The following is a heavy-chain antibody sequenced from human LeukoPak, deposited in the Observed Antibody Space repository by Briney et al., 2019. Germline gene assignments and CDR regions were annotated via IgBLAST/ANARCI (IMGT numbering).Heavy chain of an antibody. CDR3: ASRIAAAGTHAFDI. V-gene: IGHV3-48*03. CDR2: ISSSGSTI. J-gene: IGHJ3*02. D-gene: IGHD6-13*01. Sequence: PGGSLRLSCAASGFTFSSYEMNWVRQAPGKGLEWVPYISSSGSTIYYADSVKGRFTISRDNAKNSLYLQMNSLRAEDTAVYYCASRIAAAGTHAFDIWGQGTMVTVSS. CDR1: GFTFSSYE.